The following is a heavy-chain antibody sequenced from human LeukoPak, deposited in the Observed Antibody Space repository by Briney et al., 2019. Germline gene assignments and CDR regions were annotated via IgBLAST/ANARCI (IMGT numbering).Heavy chain of an antibody. CDR2: INPNSGGT. CDR3: ARSRAATRTRAFDY. D-gene: IGHD2-15*01. Sequence: ASVKVSCKASGYTFTGYYMHWVRQAPGQGLEWMGWINPNSGGTNYAQKFQGRVTMTRDTSISTAYMELSRLSSVTAADTAVYYCARSRAATRTRAFDYWGQGTLVTVSS. CDR1: GYTFTGYY. J-gene: IGHJ4*02. V-gene: IGHV1-2*02.